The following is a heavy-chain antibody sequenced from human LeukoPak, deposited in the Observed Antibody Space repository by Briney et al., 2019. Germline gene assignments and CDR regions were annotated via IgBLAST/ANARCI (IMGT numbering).Heavy chain of an antibody. CDR3: ARDPEFRSSAGLDY. D-gene: IGHD6-6*01. J-gene: IGHJ4*02. CDR2: ISTSSSDI. CDR1: GFTFSSYS. Sequence: GGSLRLSCAASGFTFSSYSMNWVRQAPGKGLEWVSYISTSSSDIYYADSVKGRFTISRDNAKNSVYLQMNSLRAEDTAVYYCARDPEFRSSAGLDYWGQGTLVTVSS. V-gene: IGHV3-21*05.